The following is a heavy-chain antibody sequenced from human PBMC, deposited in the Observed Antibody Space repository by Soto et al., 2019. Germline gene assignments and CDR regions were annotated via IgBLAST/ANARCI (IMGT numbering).Heavy chain of an antibody. CDR2: IRSKANSYAT. D-gene: IGHD5-18*01. V-gene: IGHV3-73*01. CDR1: GFTFSGSA. CDR3: TRLGKTAMVRDGMDV. J-gene: IGHJ6*02. Sequence: GGSLRLSCAASGFTFSGSAMHWVRQASGKGLEWVGRIRSKANSYATAYAASVKGRFTISRDDSKNTAYLQMNSLKTEDTAVYYCTRLGKTAMVRDGMDVWGRGTTVTGCS.